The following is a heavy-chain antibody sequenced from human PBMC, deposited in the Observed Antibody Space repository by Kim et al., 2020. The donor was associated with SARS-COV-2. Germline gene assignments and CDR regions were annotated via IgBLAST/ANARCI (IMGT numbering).Heavy chain of an antibody. Sequence: KGRFTISRDNSKNTLYLQMNSLRAEDTAVYYCAKDRPDREWLFWGNWFDPWGQGTLVTVSS. V-gene: IGHV3-23*01. CDR3: AKDRPDREWLFWGNWFDP. J-gene: IGHJ5*02. D-gene: IGHD3-3*01.